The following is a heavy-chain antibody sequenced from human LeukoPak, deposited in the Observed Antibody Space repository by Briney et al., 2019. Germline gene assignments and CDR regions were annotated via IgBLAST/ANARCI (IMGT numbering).Heavy chain of an antibody. CDR2: ISYDGSNK. V-gene: IGHV3-30-3*01. CDR1: GFTFGSYA. CDR3: ARDADTAMVIGYYFDY. Sequence: GRSLRLSCAASGFTFGSYAMHWVRQAPGKGLEWVAVISYDGSNKYYADSVKGRFTISRDNSKNTLYLQMNSLRAEDTAVYYCARDADTAMVIGYYFDYWGQGTLVTVSS. D-gene: IGHD5-18*01. J-gene: IGHJ4*02.